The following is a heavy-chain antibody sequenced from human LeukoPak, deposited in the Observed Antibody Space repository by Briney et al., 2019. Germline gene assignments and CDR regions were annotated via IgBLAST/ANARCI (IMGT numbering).Heavy chain of an antibody. CDR3: AKPFRCYGSGSYRTMIDY. Sequence: GGSLRLSCAASGFTFSSYAMSWVRQAPGKGLEWVSAISGSGGSTYYADSVKGRFTISRDNSKNTLYLQMNSLRAEDTAVYYCAKPFRCYGSGSYRTMIDYWGQGTLVTVSS. CDR1: GFTFSSYA. D-gene: IGHD3-10*01. J-gene: IGHJ4*02. V-gene: IGHV3-23*01. CDR2: ISGSGGST.